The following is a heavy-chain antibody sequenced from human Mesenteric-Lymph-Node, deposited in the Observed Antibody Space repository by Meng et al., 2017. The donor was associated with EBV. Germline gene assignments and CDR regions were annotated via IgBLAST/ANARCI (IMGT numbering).Heavy chain of an antibody. D-gene: IGHD3-22*01. CDR3: ARISDYDSSGLDY. V-gene: IGHV1-18*01. J-gene: IGHJ4*02. CDR2: ISAYNSNT. Sequence: QVQLVQSGGEMKKPGASVKVSCKASGYTFTNFGITGVRQAPGQGLEWLGWISAYNSNTDYAQSLQGRVIMTKDTSTSTAYMDLRSLRPDDTAVYYCARISDYDSSGLDYWGQGTLVTVSS. CDR1: GYTFTNFG.